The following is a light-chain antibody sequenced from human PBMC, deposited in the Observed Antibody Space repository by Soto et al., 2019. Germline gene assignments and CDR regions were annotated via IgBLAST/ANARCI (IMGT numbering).Light chain of an antibody. V-gene: IGKV3-20*01. J-gene: IGKJ1*01. CDR3: QHYGSSPPSWT. CDR2: GTS. CDR1: HSVSSSY. Sequence: EIVLTQSPGTLSLSPAERATLSCRASHSVSSSYLAWYQQKPGQAPRLLIYGTSSRATGIPDRFSGSGSGTDFTLTITRLEPEDFAVYYCQHYGSSPPSWTFGQETKVEIK.